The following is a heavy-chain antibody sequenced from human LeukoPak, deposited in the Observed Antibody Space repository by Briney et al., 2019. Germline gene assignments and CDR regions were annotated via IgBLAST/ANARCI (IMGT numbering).Heavy chain of an antibody. CDR2: ISGSGGST. CDR1: GFTFSSYA. J-gene: IGHJ4*02. CDR3: AKSRRPQGNYFDY. Sequence: GGSLRLSCAASGFTFSSYAMSWVRQAPGKGLEWVSAISGSGGSTYYADSVKGRFTISRDNSKNTLYLQMNSLGAEDTAVYYCAKSRRPQGNYFDYWGQGTLVTVSS. V-gene: IGHV3-23*01.